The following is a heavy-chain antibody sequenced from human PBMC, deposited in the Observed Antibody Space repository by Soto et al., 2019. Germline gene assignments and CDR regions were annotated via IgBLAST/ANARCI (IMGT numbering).Heavy chain of an antibody. J-gene: IGHJ6*04. CDR1: GYTFTGYY. Sequence: QVQLVQSGAEVKKPAASVKVSCKASGYTFTGYYMHWVRQAPGQGLEWMGWINPNSGGTNYAQKFQGWVTMTRDTSISTAYMELSRLRSDDTAVYYSAREGGIAAAGTGMDVWGKGTTVTVSS. CDR2: INPNSGGT. V-gene: IGHV1-2*04. CDR3: AREGGIAAAGTGMDV. D-gene: IGHD6-13*01.